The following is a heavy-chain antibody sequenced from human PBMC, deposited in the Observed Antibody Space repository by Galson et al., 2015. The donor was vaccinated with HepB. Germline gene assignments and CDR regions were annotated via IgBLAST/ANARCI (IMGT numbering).Heavy chain of an antibody. Sequence: SVKVSCKGSGYTFINYSINWVRQAPGQGLEWMGWISTYNGNTKYAQKFQGRVTMTTDTITSTAYMELKSLRSDDTAVCYCAREGTVAVAGTCDYWGQGTLVTVSS. CDR2: ISTYNGNT. CDR1: GYTFINYS. D-gene: IGHD6-19*01. CDR3: AREGTVAVAGTCDY. J-gene: IGHJ4*02. V-gene: IGHV1-18*04.